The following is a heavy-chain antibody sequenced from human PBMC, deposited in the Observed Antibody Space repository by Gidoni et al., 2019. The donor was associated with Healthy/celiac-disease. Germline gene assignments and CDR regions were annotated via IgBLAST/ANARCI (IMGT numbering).Heavy chain of an antibody. V-gene: IGHV4-59*01. CDR1: GGSISSYY. CDR2: IYYSGST. Sequence: QVQLQESGPGLVKPSETLSLTCTVSGGSISSYYWSWIRQPPGKGLEWIGYIYYSGSTNYNPSLKSRVTISVDTSKNQFSLKLSSVTAADTAVYYCARLAGPVGNYDEPFDYWGQGTLVTVSS. J-gene: IGHJ4*02. D-gene: IGHD1-7*01. CDR3: ARLAGPVGNYDEPFDY.